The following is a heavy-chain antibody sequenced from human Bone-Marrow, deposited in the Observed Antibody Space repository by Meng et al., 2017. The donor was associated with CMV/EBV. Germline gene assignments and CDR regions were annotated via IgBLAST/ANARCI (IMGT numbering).Heavy chain of an antibody. J-gene: IGHJ6*02. CDR3: GWTGTANYYYYGMDV. D-gene: IGHD1-7*01. CDR2: IYYNGST. V-gene: IGHV4-61*08. CDR1: GGSVSSGAYY. Sequence: SETLSLTCTVSGGSVSSGAYYCGWIRQPPGKGLEWIEDIYYNGSTNNNPSLKSRVTISVDTSKNPFSLKLSSVTAADTAVYYWGWTGTANYYYYGMDVWGQGTTVTVSS.